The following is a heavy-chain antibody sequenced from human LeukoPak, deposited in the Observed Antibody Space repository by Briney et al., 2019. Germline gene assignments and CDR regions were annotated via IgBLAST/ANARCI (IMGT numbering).Heavy chain of an antibody. CDR3: VSDTRPHDALDM. Sequence: ASVKVSCKAPGCTFNSYDISWVRQAPGQGLEWMAWISTYNGNTNYALKVQGRATMTTDTSTSTAYMELRSLRSDDRAVYYCVSDTRPHDALDMWGQGTMVTVSS. J-gene: IGHJ3*02. CDR2: ISTYNGNT. V-gene: IGHV1-18*01. CDR1: GCTFNSYD.